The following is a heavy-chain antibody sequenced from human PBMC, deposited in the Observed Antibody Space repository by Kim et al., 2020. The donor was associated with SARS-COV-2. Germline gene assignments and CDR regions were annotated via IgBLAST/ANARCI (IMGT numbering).Heavy chain of an antibody. J-gene: IGHJ4*02. Sequence: GGSLRLSCAASGFTFSSYSMNWVRQAPGKGLEWVSSISSSSSYIYYADSVKGRFTISRDNAKNSLYLQMNNLRAEDTAVYYWARSLSYYCSSTSCYREPYYFDYWGQGTLVAVSS. CDR3: ARSLSYYCSSTSCYREPYYFDY. CDR1: GFTFSSYS. CDR2: ISSSSSYI. D-gene: IGHD2-2*02. V-gene: IGHV3-21*01.